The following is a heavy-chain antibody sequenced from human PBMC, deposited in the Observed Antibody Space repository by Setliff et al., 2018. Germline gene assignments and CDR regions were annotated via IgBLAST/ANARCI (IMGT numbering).Heavy chain of an antibody. V-gene: IGHV1-8*01. D-gene: IGHD5-18*01. J-gene: IGHJ4*02. CDR3: ATVSPGGYSYGLDY. CDR2: MNPNSGNT. CDR1: GYTFTSYD. Sequence: ASVKVSCKASGYTFTSYDINWVRQATGQGLEWMGWMNPNSGNTGYAQKFQGRVTITRDTSASTAYMELSSLRSEDTAAYYCATVSPGGYSYGLDYWGQGTLVTVSS.